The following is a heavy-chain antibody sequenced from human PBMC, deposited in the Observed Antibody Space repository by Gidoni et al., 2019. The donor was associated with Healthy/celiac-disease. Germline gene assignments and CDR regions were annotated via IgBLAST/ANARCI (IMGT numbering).Heavy chain of an antibody. V-gene: IGHV3-30-3*01. CDR3: ARARVEYSSSWYDY. J-gene: IGHJ4*02. D-gene: IGHD6-13*01. CDR1: GFTFSSYA. CDR2: ISYDGSNK. Sequence: QVQLLESGGGVVQPGMTLLLSCAASGFTFSSYAMPWVRQAPGKGLEWVAVISYDGSNKYYADSVKGRLTIARDNSKNTLYLQMNSLRAEDTAVYYCARARVEYSSSWYDYWGQGTLVTVSS.